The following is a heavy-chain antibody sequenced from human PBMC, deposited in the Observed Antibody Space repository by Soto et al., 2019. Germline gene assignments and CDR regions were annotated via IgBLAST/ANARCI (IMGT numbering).Heavy chain of an antibody. J-gene: IGHJ4*02. Sequence: QVQLVESGGGVVQPGRSLRLSCAASGFTFSSYGMHWVRQAPGKGLEWVAVISYDGSNKYYAESVKGRFTISRDNSKNTLYLQMNSLRAEDTDVYYCAKIPRIAAAGLDYWGQGTVVTASS. CDR3: AKIPRIAAAGLDY. D-gene: IGHD6-13*01. CDR2: ISYDGSNK. CDR1: GFTFSSYG. V-gene: IGHV3-30*18.